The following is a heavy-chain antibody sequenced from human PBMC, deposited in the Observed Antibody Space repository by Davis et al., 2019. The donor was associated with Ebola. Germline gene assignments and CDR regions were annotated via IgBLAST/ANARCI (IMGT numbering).Heavy chain of an antibody. CDR3: ARGGYGY. CDR1: GFTFSSYA. V-gene: IGHV3-33*08. CDR2: IWYDGSNK. J-gene: IGHJ4*02. Sequence: GESLKISCAASGFTFSSYAMSWVRQAPGKGLEWVAVIWYDGSNKYYADSVKGRFTISRDNSKNTLYLQMNSLRAEDSAVYYCARGGYGYWGQGTLVTVSS. D-gene: IGHD2-15*01.